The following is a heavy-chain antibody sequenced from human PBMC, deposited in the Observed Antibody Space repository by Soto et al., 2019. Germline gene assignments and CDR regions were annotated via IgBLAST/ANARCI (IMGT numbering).Heavy chain of an antibody. Sequence: EVQLVESGGGLVQPGGSLRLSCAGSGFTVSSNYMSWVRQAPGKGLEWVSVIYSGGITYYADSVKGRFTISRHNSKYTRYLQMNSLRAEDTAVYYCARVKRGGYSGYAIDYWGQGTLVTVSS. CDR3: ARVKRGGYSGYAIDY. CDR2: IYSGGIT. J-gene: IGHJ4*02. V-gene: IGHV3-53*04. CDR1: GFTVSSNY. D-gene: IGHD5-12*01.